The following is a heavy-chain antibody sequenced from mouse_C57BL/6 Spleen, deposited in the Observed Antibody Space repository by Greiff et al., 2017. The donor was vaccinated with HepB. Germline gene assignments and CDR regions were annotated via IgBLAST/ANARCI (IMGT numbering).Heavy chain of an antibody. CDR1: GYTFTSYW. CDR2: IYPGSGST. Sequence: VQLQQSGAELVKPGASVKMSCKASGYTFTSYWITWVKQRPGQGLEWIGDIYPGSGSTNYNEKFKSKATLTVDTSSSTAYMQLSSLTSEDSAVYYCARVITTVVDYFDYWGQGTTLTVSS. J-gene: IGHJ2*01. D-gene: IGHD1-1*01. V-gene: IGHV1-55*01. CDR3: ARVITTVVDYFDY.